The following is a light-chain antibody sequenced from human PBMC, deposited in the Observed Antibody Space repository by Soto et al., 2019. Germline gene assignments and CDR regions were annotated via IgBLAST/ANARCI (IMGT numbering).Light chain of an antibody. Sequence: EIVMTQSPATLSVSPGERATLSCRASQSLSINLAWYQQKPGQAPRLLICGASTRATGIPARFSGSGSGTEFTLTISSLQSEDFAVYYCQHYHGWPITFGQGTRLE. J-gene: IGKJ5*01. CDR2: GAS. V-gene: IGKV3-15*01. CDR3: QHYHGWPIT. CDR1: QSLSIN.